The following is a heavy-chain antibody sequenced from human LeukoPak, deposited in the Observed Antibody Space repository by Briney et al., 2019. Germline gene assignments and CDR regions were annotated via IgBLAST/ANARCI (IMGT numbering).Heavy chain of an antibody. CDR2: INPSGGST. CDR1: GYTFTSHY. J-gene: IGHJ4*02. V-gene: IGHV1-46*01. Sequence: ASVKVSCKASGYTFTSHYMHWVRQAPGQGLEWMGIINPSGGSTSYAQKFQGRVTMTRDTSTSTVYMELSSLRSEDTAVYYCAREVAAVGFDYWGQGTLVTVSS. CDR3: AREVAAVGFDY. D-gene: IGHD6-13*01.